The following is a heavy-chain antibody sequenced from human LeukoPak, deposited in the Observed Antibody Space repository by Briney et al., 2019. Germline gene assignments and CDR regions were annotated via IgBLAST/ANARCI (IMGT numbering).Heavy chain of an antibody. V-gene: IGHV3-48*03. CDR2: IDSSGTSI. J-gene: IGHJ5*02. CDR3: ARDAGGGTQRDGWFDP. D-gene: IGHD2-8*02. CDR1: GFTFSSYE. Sequence: GGSLRLSCAASGFTFSSYEMNWVRQAPGKGLEWVSYIDSSGTSIYYSDSVEGRFTISRDNAKNSLYLQMNSQGGDDTAVYYCARDAGGGTQRDGWFDPWGQGTLVTVSS.